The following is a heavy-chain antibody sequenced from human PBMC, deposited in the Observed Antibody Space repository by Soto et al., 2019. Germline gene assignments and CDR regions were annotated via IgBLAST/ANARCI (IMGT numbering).Heavy chain of an antibody. CDR2: ISSTAGRTS. CDR1: GFTFNTYP. D-gene: IGHD3-10*01. J-gene: IGHJ6*02. CDR3: AKGVLSFHYGMEV. V-gene: IGHV3-23*01. Sequence: GGSLRLSCATSGFTFNTYPMTWVRQAPGKGLEWVSSISSTAGRTSSYADSVKGRFAMSRDFSDNTVYLQMNNLRVDDTAVYFCAKGVLSFHYGMEVWGQGTTVTVSS.